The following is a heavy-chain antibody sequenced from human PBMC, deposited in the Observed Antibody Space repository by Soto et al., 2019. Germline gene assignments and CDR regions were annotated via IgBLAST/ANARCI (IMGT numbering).Heavy chain of an antibody. Sequence: QVQLVQSGAELKKPGASVNISCTASGFTFSDSLINWVRQVPGQAPEWMGRLNPDTGNTRYSETFQGRLTSSRQASASIDYLELSGLENEDTAIYCYARDIEGAGPRVNDAIDVCGQGAMIIVSS. CDR1: GFTFSDSL. CDR2: LNPDTGNT. D-gene: IGHD2-21*01. J-gene: IGHJ3*01. CDR3: ARDIEGAGPRVNDAIDV. V-gene: IGHV1-3*01.